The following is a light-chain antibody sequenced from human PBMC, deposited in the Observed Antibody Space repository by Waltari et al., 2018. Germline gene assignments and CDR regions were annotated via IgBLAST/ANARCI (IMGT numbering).Light chain of an antibody. CDR2: GST. CDR3: QSYDNSLSSWV. V-gene: IGLV1-40*01. CDR1: SSNLGAGYD. Sequence: QSVLTQPPSVSGTPGQSVTISCTGGSSNLGAGYDVHWYQQLRGAAPKVVIFGSTTRATGVTARFSASKSGTSASLAITGLQADDEADYYCQSYDNSLSSWVFGGGTKLTVL. J-gene: IGLJ3*02.